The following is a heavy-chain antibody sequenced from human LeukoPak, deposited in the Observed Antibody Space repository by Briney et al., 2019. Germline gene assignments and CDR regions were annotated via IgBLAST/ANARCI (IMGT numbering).Heavy chain of an antibody. Sequence: SETLSLTCTVSGDSISSSSYYWGWIRQPPGKGLEWIGSIYYSGSTYYNPSLKSRVTISIDTSKNQFSLRLTSVTAADTAVYSCARQRIAATDPKLNWFDPWGQGTLVTVSS. CDR3: ARQRIAATDPKLNWFDP. CDR1: GDSISSSSYY. J-gene: IGHJ5*02. CDR2: IYYSGST. V-gene: IGHV4-39*01. D-gene: IGHD6-13*01.